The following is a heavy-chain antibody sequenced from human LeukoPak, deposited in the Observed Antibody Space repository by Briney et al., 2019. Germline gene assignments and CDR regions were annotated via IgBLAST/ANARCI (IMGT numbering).Heavy chain of an antibody. J-gene: IGHJ6*02. CDR3: ARTYYDILTGYSNYGMDV. CDR1: GGSISSYH. V-gene: IGHV4-59*08. CDR2: IYYSGST. D-gene: IGHD3-9*01. Sequence: PSETLSLTCTVSGGSISSYHWSWIRQPPGKGLEWIGYIYYSGSTNYNPSLKSRVTISVDTSKNQFSLKLSSVTAADTAVYYCARTYYDILTGYSNYGMDVWGQGTTVTVSS.